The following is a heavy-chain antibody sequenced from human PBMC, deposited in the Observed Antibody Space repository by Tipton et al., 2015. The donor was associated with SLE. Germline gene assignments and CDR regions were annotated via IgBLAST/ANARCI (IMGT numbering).Heavy chain of an antibody. D-gene: IGHD3-16*01. Sequence: TLSLTCTVSGGSISSYYWNWIRQSPGKGLEWIGYFHHSGSTNYNPSLQSRVTISGDPSKNQFSLNLSSATAADTAVYYCARDQVGVGDFDYWGQGALVTVSS. CDR2: FHHSGST. V-gene: IGHV4-59*01. CDR1: GGSISSYY. J-gene: IGHJ4*02. CDR3: ARDQVGVGDFDY.